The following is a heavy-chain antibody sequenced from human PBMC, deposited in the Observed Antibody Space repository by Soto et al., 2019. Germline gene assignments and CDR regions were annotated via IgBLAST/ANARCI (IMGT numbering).Heavy chain of an antibody. CDR1: CSTLTNYG. CDR2: VTPYKADT. Sequence: QAQLVQSGAEVKKSGASVRVSCKASCSTLTNYGVTWVRQAPGQGLEWLGRVTPYKADTNSAQNLQGRVTMATDTSTNTAYLELRSLRSDDTAVYFCATDGPSNSGNVYAFDIWCHGTMVTVSA. D-gene: IGHD5-12*01. J-gene: IGHJ3*02. CDR3: ATDGPSNSGNVYAFDI. V-gene: IGHV1-18*04.